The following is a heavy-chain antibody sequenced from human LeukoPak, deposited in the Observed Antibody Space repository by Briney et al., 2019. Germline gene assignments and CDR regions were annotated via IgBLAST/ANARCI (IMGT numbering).Heavy chain of an antibody. D-gene: IGHD3-10*01. V-gene: IGHV4-38-2*02. CDR2: IYHSGST. CDR3: ARDGTFGEFDTVDY. CDR1: GYSISSGYY. Sequence: SETLSLTCTVSGYSISSGYYWGWIRQPPGKGLEWIGSIYHSGSTYYNPSLKSRVTISVDTSKNQFSLKLSSVTAADTAVYYCARDGTFGEFDTVDYWGQGTLVTVSS. J-gene: IGHJ4*02.